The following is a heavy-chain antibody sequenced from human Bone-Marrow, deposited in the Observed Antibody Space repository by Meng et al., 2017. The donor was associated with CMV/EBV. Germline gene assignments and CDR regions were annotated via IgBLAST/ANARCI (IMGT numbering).Heavy chain of an antibody. Sequence: ASVKVSCKASGYTFTGYYMHWVRQAPGQRLEWMGWINPNSGGTNYAQKFQGRVTMTRDTSISTAYMELSRLRSDDTAVYYCARDLDIVVVGGVNYWGQGTLVTVSS. CDR3: ARDLDIVVVGGVNY. V-gene: IGHV1-2*02. CDR1: GYTFTGYY. J-gene: IGHJ4*02. CDR2: INPNSGGT. D-gene: IGHD2-2*03.